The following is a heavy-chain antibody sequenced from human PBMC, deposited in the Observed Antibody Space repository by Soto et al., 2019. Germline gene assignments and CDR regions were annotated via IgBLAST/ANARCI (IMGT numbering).Heavy chain of an antibody. CDR1: GFTFTSYG. J-gene: IGHJ4*02. D-gene: IGHD3-9*01. Sequence: VQLFASGGGSARPGGSLRLSCTASGFTFTSYGMGWVRQAPGNGLQWVSTIRGDGGQTHYTDSVKGRFSISRDNSKNTVYLQMDSLRAEDTAMYFCGRDVGLDSDDFFAYWGQGPQVTVSS. CDR3: GRDVGLDSDDFFAY. V-gene: IGHV3-23*01. CDR2: IRGDGGQT.